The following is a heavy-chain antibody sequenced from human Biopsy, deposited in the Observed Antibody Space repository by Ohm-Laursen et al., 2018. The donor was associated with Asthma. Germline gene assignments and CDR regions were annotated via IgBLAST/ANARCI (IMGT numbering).Heavy chain of an antibody. CDR2: ISSRGSNI. D-gene: IGHD6-13*01. J-gene: IGHJ4*02. CDR1: GFFFTDYY. V-gene: IGHV3-11*01. CDR3: ARGYSTSWYFGY. Sequence: SLRLSCSASGFFFTDYYMAWIRQAPGKGLEWVAYISSRGSNIFYADSVKGRFTISRDNAKKSLFLEMNSLTVEDTAVYFCARGYSTSWYFGYWGQGTLVTVSS.